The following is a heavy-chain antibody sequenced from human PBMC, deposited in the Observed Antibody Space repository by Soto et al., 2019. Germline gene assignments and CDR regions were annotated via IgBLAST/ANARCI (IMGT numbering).Heavy chain of an antibody. V-gene: IGHV4-30-4*01. Sequence: SETLSLTCSVSVGSISSGYYYWSWIRQPPGKGLEWIGNIYYSGNTYYNPSLKSRLIISIDTSKNQFFLNLTSVTAADTAVYYCATYRKFFQIWGQGTKVTVSS. CDR2: IYYSGNT. J-gene: IGHJ3*02. CDR3: ATYRKFFQI. CDR1: VGSISSGYYY.